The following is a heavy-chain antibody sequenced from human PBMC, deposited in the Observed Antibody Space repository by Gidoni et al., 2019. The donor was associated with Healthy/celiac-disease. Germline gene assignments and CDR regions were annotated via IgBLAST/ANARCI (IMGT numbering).Heavy chain of an antibody. V-gene: IGHV3-30*03. CDR2: ISYDGSHK. CDR3: VGAVAAAGTYYYYYGMDV. CDR1: GFTFSSYG. Sequence: QVQLVESGGGVVQPGRSLRLSCAASGFTFSSYGMHWVRQAPGKGLEWVAVISYDGSHKYYADSVKGRFTISRDNSQNTLHLQMNSLRGEDTAVYYCVGAVAAAGTYYYYYGMDVWGQGTTVTVSS. J-gene: IGHJ6*02. D-gene: IGHD6-13*01.